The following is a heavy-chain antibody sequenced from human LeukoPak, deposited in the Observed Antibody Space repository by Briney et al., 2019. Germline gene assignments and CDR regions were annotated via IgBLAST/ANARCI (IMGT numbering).Heavy chain of an antibody. CDR2: IHHTGTT. Sequence: SETLSLTCTVSGGPVRSGNYYWSWIRQAPGKGLEWIGYIHHTGTTHYNPSLESRVTMSVDSYKNQLSLKLTSVTAADTAVYYCARGSPRVESWGQGTRVTVSS. J-gene: IGHJ4*02. CDR1: GGPVRSGNYY. CDR3: ARGSPRVES. V-gene: IGHV4-61*01.